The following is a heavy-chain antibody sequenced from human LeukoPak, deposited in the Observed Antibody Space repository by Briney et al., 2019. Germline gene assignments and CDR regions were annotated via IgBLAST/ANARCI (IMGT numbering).Heavy chain of an antibody. D-gene: IGHD3-3*01. J-gene: IGHJ4*02. Sequence: GGSLRLSCAASGFSFNNYAMHWVRQAPGKGRESVTVFSYDGVNKNLAGSVKGRFTNSSNHSKKTLYLEMNSLRAQEPTVYYCVRGSHIVTHDFWFHYWRQGPLVTVSS. CDR1: GFSFNNYA. V-gene: IGHV3-30*04. CDR2: FSYDGVNK. CDR3: VRGSHIVTHDFWFHY.